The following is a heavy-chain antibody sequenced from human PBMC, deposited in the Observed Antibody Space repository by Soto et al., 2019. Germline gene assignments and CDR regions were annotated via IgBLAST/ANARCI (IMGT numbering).Heavy chain of an antibody. CDR1: GGTFSSYT. CDR2: IIPILGIA. D-gene: IGHD6-13*01. Sequence: QVQLVQSGAEVKKPGSSVKVSCKASGGTFSSYTISWVRQAPGQGLEWMGRIIPILGIANYAQKFQGRVTITADKSTSTAYMELSSLRSEDTAVYYCARGRIAAALPTDIRYYYYGMDVWGQGTTVTVSS. J-gene: IGHJ6*02. V-gene: IGHV1-69*02. CDR3: ARGRIAAALPTDIRYYYYGMDV.